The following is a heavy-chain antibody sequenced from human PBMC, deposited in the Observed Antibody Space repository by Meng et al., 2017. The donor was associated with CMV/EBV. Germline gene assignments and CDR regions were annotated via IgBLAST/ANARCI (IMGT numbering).Heavy chain of an antibody. Sequence: GESLKISCAASGFTFSSYGMHWVRQAPGKGLEWVAFIRYDGSNKYYADSVKGRFTISRDNSKNTLYLQMNSLRAEDTAVYYCAKDNCGIFSSSWGQGTLVTVSS. D-gene: IGHD1-20*01. J-gene: IGHJ4*02. CDR1: GFTFSSYG. CDR3: AKDNCGIFSSS. CDR2: IRYDGSNK. V-gene: IGHV3-30*02.